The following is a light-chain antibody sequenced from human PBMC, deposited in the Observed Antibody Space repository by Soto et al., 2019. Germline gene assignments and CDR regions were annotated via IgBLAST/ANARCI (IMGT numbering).Light chain of an antibody. V-gene: IGKV3-11*01. CDR2: DAS. CDR3: QQRKSRLT. J-gene: IGKJ4*01. Sequence: DIVLTQSPATLSLSPGERATLSCRASQSVSNYLAWYQQKPGQAHRLLIYDASNRAPGIPARFSGSGSGADFSLTISSLEPEDFAVYYCQQRKSRLTFGGGTKVEIK. CDR1: QSVSNY.